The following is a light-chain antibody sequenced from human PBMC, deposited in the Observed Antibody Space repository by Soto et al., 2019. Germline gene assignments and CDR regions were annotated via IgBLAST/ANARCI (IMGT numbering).Light chain of an antibody. CDR1: SSVVGSYNY. Sequence: QSALTQPASVSGSPGQSTTISCTGTSSVVGSYNYVSWYQQHPGKAPELMIYDVSNRPSGVSNRFSGSKSGNTASLTISGLQAEDEADYYCSSYTSSTTPYVFGTGTKLTVL. CDR3: SSYTSSTTPYV. CDR2: DVS. J-gene: IGLJ1*01. V-gene: IGLV2-14*01.